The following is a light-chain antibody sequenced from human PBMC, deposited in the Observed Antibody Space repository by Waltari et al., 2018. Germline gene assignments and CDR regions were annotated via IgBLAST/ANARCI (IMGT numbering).Light chain of an antibody. Sequence: DIQMTQSPSTLSASVGERVTIACRASQRVSDWLVWYQQKPGEAPKVLIYKVSSLENGVPPRFSGSGFGTEFNLTITSLQPDDFATYYCQHFFNYPYTFGQGTKLE. CDR3: QHFFNYPYT. CDR1: QRVSDW. J-gene: IGKJ2*01. CDR2: KVS. V-gene: IGKV1-5*03.